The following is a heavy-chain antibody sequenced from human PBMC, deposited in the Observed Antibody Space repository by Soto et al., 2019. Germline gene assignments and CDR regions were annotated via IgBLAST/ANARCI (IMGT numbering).Heavy chain of an antibody. CDR1: GGSISSSSYY. CDR3: ARLGGDQMYEGFDY. D-gene: IGHD2-21*02. J-gene: IGHJ4*02. Sequence: KPSETLSLTCTVSGGSISSSSYYWGWIRQPPGKGLEWIGSIYYSGSTYYNPSLKSRVTISVDTSKNQFSLKLSSVTAADTAVYYCARLGGDQMYEGFDYWGQGTLVTVSS. CDR2: IYYSGST. V-gene: IGHV4-39*01.